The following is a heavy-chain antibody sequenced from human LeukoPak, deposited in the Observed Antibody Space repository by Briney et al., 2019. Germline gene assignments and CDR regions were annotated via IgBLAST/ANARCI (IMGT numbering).Heavy chain of an antibody. CDR3: AKHTGSYFIYSVGS. J-gene: IGHJ4*02. D-gene: IGHD1-26*01. V-gene: IGHV3-23*01. Sequence: GGSLRLSCVASDFTFRSYDMTWVRQAPGKGLEWVASISDSGRCIFSADSMRGRFTISRDNSASTLYLQMNSLRAEDTALYYCAKHTGSYFIYSVGSWGQGTLVSVSS. CDR2: ISDSGRCI. CDR1: DFTFRSYD.